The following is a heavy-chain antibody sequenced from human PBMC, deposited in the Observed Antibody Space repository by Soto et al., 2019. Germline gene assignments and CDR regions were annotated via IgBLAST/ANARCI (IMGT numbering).Heavy chain of an antibody. Sequence: WASVKVSCKASGYTFTSYGISWVRQAPGQGLEWMGWISAYNGNTNYAQKLQGRVTMTTDTSTSTAYMELRSLRSDDTAVYYCARDSRGGNIYYFDYWGQGTLVTVSS. CDR3: ARDSRGGNIYYFDY. D-gene: IGHD3-16*01. V-gene: IGHV1-18*01. J-gene: IGHJ4*02. CDR2: ISAYNGNT. CDR1: GYTFTSYG.